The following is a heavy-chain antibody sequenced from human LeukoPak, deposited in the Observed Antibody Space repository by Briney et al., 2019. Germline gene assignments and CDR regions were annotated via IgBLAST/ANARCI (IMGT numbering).Heavy chain of an antibody. D-gene: IGHD6-19*01. J-gene: IGHJ4*02. CDR1: GDSISNYY. CDR3: ARAEKAVTGTLDY. CDR2: MYNRGST. V-gene: IGHV4-59*01. Sequence: SGTLSLTCTVSGDSISNYYWSWIRQSPGKELEWIGYMYNRGSTIYNPSLKSRVTISTDTSKNPFSLRLTSVTAADTAVYYCARAEKAVTGTLDYWGQGTLITVSS.